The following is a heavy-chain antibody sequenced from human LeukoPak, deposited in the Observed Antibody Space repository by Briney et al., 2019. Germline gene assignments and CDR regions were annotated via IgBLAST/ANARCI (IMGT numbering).Heavy chain of an antibody. D-gene: IGHD2-2*01. CDR1: GYTFTGYY. Sequence: ASVKVSCKASGYTFTGYYMHWLRQAPGQGLEWMGWINPNSGGTNYAQKFQGRVTMTRDTSISTAYMELSRLRSDDTAVYYCARVSVVVVPAAIPFDYWGQGTLVTVSS. CDR3: ARVSVVVVPAAIPFDY. V-gene: IGHV1-2*02. J-gene: IGHJ4*02. CDR2: INPNSGGT.